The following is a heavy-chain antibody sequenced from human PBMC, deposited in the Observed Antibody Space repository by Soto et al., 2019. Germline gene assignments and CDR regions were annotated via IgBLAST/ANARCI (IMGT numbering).Heavy chain of an antibody. J-gene: IGHJ6*02. CDR1: GYTFSSNA. CDR3: ARATYTSGGSPTFAMDF. D-gene: IGHD3-10*01. CDR2: INGGNGYA. V-gene: IGHV1-3*01. Sequence: QVHLVQSGAEVKEPGASVRVSCKASGYTFSSNAIHWVRQAPGQELEWMGWINGGNGYAKYSQNFHDRVTLTRDTSASTNYMALSSLRSEDTAIFYCARATYTSGGSPTFAMDFWVQGTTVTVSS.